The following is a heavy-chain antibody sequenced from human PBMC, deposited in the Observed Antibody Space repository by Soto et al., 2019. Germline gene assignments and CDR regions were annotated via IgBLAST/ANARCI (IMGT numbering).Heavy chain of an antibody. Sequence: EVQVLESGGGLVQPGGSLRLSCAASGFTFSTYAMTWVRQAPGKGLEWVSALSGNRGTTYFADSVKGRFTISRDNSRNTVYLQMSSLRAEDTALYYCAKGSKFTIFSPNDYWGQGTLVTVSS. V-gene: IGHV3-23*01. CDR2: LSGNRGTT. D-gene: IGHD3-3*01. CDR1: GFTFSTYA. J-gene: IGHJ4*02. CDR3: AKGSKFTIFSPNDY.